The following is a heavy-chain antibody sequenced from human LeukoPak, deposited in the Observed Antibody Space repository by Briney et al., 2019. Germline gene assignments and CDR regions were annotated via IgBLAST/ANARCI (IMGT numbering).Heavy chain of an antibody. Sequence: ASVKVSCKASGYTFTSYAMNWVRRAPGQGLEWMGWISAYNGNTNYAQKLQGRVTMTTDTSTSTAYMELRSLRSDDTAVYYCARDAKYSSFQHWGQGTLVTVSS. CDR3: ARDAKYSSFQH. CDR1: GYTFTSYA. D-gene: IGHD5-12*01. CDR2: ISAYNGNT. V-gene: IGHV1-18*01. J-gene: IGHJ1*01.